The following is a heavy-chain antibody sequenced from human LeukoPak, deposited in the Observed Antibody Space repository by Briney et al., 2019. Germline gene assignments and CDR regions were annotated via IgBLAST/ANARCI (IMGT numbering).Heavy chain of an antibody. CDR2: IKQDGSEK. CDR3: GRAYDRSDFRTFDI. D-gene: IGHD3-22*01. J-gene: IGHJ3*02. V-gene: IGHV3-7*03. CDR1: GFTFSSYW. Sequence: GGSLRLSCAASGFTFSSYWMSWVRQAPGKGLEWVANIKQDGSEKYYVDSVKGRFTISRDNAKNSLYLQMNSLRAEDTAMYYCGRAYDRSDFRTFDIWGQGTMVTVSS.